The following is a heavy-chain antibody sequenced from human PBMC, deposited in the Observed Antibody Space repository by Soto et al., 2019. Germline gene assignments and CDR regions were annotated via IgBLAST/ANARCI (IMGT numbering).Heavy chain of an antibody. Sequence: ASVKVSCKASGYTFTTYAIHWVRQAPGQSLEWMGWINTGNGNTYYSQKMQARVTITRDTSASTAYMELSRLRSEDMAVYYCARSRVRGAYYFDYWGQGDLVTVSS. V-gene: IGHV1-3*04. CDR1: GYTFTTYA. D-gene: IGHD3-10*01. CDR2: INTGNGNT. CDR3: ARSRVRGAYYFDY. J-gene: IGHJ4*02.